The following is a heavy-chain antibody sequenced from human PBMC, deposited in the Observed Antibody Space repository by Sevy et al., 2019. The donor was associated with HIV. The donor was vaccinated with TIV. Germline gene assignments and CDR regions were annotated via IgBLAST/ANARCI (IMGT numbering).Heavy chain of an antibody. V-gene: IGHV3-21*01. CDR2: ISSSSRYI. J-gene: IGHJ4*02. Sequence: GGSLRLSCAASGFVFSSYTMNWVRQSPGKGLEWVSSISSSSRYIFYADSVKGRFTISRDNARNSLYLQMNSLRAEDTAVYYCARDMGYGSECIVYDYWGQGTLVTVS. CDR3: ARDMGYGSECIVYDY. CDR1: GFVFSSYT. D-gene: IGHD3-10*01.